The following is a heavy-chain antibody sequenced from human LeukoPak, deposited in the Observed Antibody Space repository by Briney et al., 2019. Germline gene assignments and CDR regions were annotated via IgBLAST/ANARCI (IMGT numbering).Heavy chain of an antibody. CDR2: INPNSGGT. CDR1: GYTFTGYY. D-gene: IGHD6-19*01. CDR3: ARDMSPGPGQWLDGRGFDY. Sequence: GASVKVSCKASGYTFTGYYMHWVRQAPGQGLEWMGWINPNSGGTNYAQKFQGRVTMTRDTSISTAYMELSRLRSDDTAVYYCARDMSPGPGQWLDGRGFDYWGQGTLVTVSS. V-gene: IGHV1-2*02. J-gene: IGHJ4*02.